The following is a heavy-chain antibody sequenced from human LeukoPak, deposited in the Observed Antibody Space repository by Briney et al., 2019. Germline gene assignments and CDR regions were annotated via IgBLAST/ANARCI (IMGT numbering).Heavy chain of an antibody. CDR3: ARPIRGYSYGGFDY. CDR2: INHSGST. J-gene: IGHJ4*02. Sequence: SETLSLTCAVYGGSFSGYYWSWIRQPPGKGLEWIGEINHSGSTNYNPSLKSRVTISVDTSKSQFSLKLSSVTAADTAVYYCARPIRGYSYGGFDYWGQGTLVTVSS. V-gene: IGHV4-34*01. D-gene: IGHD5-18*01. CDR1: GGSFSGYY.